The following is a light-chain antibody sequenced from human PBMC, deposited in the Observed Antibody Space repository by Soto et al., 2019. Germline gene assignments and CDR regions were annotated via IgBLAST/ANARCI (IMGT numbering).Light chain of an antibody. CDR3: HQYNSY. J-gene: IGKJ2*01. V-gene: IGKV1-5*01. Sequence: DVPMTQSPSTLSASVGDRVTITCRASESIATWLAWYQQKPGKAPKLLLYDPSHLETGVPSRFSGGGSGTEFTLTISGLRPDDFATYYCHQYNSYFGQGTRLEI. CDR1: ESIATW. CDR2: DPS.